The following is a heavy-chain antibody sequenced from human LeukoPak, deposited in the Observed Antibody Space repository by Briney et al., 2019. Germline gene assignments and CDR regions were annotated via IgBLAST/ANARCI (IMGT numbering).Heavy chain of an antibody. CDR1: GYTFTIYY. J-gene: IGHJ6*02. D-gene: IGHD2-2*02. CDR2: INPSGGST. Sequence: ASVTVSFTASGYTFTIYYMHWVRQAPGQGLEWMGIINPSGGSTSYAQKFQGRVTMTRGTSTSTVYMELSSLRSEDTAVYYCARERFGYCSSTSCYTSVSDYCYYGMDVWGQGTTVTVSS. V-gene: IGHV1-46*01. CDR3: ARERFGYCSSTSCYTSVSDYCYYGMDV.